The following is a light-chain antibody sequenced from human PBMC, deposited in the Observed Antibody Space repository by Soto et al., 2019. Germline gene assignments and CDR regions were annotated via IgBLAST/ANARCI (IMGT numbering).Light chain of an antibody. Sequence: QSALTHPASVSGSPGQSITISCTGTSSDVGGYNYVSWYQQHPGKAPKLMIYDVSNRPSGVSNRFSGSKSGNTASLTISGLQAEDEADYYCSSYTSSSTAFGTGTKVTVL. J-gene: IGLJ1*01. V-gene: IGLV2-14*01. CDR3: SSYTSSSTA. CDR2: DVS. CDR1: SSDVGGYNY.